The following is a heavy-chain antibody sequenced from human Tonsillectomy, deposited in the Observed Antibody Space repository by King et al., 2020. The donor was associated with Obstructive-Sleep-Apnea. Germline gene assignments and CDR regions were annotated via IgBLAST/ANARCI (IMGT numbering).Heavy chain of an antibody. CDR3: AKDREPYYYGMDV. J-gene: IGHJ6*02. V-gene: IGHV3-30*02. D-gene: IGHD1-26*01. CDR2: VRYDGNNK. Sequence: QVQLVESGGGVVQPGGSLRLSCAASGFTFSSSGMHWVRQAPGKGLEWVAFVRYDGNNKFYADTVQGRVTISRDNSKNTLLLQMNSLRPEDTAVYYCAKDREPYYYGMDVWGQGTTVTVSS. CDR1: GFTFSSSG.